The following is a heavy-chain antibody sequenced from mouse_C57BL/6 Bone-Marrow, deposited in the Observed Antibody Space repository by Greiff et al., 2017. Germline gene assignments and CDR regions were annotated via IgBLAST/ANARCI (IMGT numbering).Heavy chain of an antibody. CDR3: ARITTVVSNFDV. CDR1: GFTFTDYY. Sequence: EVQGVESGGGLVQPGGSLSLSCAASGFTFTDYYMSWVRQPPGKALEWLGFIRNKANGYTTEYSASVKGRFTISRDNSQSILYLQMNALRAEDSATYYCARITTVVSNFDVWGTGTTVTVSS. V-gene: IGHV7-3*01. J-gene: IGHJ1*03. CDR2: IRNKANGYTT. D-gene: IGHD1-1*01.